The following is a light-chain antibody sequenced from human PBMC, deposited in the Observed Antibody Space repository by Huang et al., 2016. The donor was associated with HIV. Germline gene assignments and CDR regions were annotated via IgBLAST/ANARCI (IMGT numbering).Light chain of an antibody. CDR3: QQYNAYPWT. CDR1: QTITWW. J-gene: IGKJ1*01. CDR2: KAA. V-gene: IGKV1-5*03. Sequence: DIQMTQSPSTLSASIGDRVTITCRASQTITWWWAWYQQKPGKAPKVLIYKAARLESWFPSMFIGSGSGTEFTLTISSLQPDDFATYYCQQYNAYPWTFGQGTKVEI.